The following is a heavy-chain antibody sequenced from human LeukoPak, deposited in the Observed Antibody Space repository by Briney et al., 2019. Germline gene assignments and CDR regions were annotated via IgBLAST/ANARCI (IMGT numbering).Heavy chain of an antibody. J-gene: IGHJ3*02. Sequence: GGSLRLSCAASGFTFSSYAMHWVRQAPGKGLEWVAVISYDGSNKYYADSVKGRFTISRDNSKNTLYLQMNSLRAEDTAVYYCASGLDTYYYDSSGYDYAFDIWGQGTMVTVSS. CDR1: GFTFSSYA. CDR2: ISYDGSNK. CDR3: ASGLDTYYYDSSGYDYAFDI. D-gene: IGHD3-22*01. V-gene: IGHV3-30-3*01.